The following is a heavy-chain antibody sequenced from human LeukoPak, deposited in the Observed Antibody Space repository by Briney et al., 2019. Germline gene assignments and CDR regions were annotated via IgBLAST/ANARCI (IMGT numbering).Heavy chain of an antibody. CDR1: GFTFSSYA. V-gene: IGHV3-23*01. J-gene: IGHJ4*02. D-gene: IGHD3-22*01. CDR3: AKAAPYDSSGYYDY. Sequence: GGSLRLSCAASGFTFSSYAMSWVRQAPGKGLEWVLAISGSGGSTYYADSVKGRFTISRHNSKNTLNLQMNSLRAEDTAVYYCAKAAPYDSSGYYDYWGQGTLVTVSS. CDR2: ISGSGGST.